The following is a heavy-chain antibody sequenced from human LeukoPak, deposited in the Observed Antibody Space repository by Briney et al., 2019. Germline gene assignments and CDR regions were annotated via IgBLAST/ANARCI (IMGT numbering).Heavy chain of an antibody. V-gene: IGHV4-39*07. J-gene: IGHJ3*02. CDR2: IYHSGST. CDR1: GGSISSGSYY. D-gene: IGHD3-16*02. Sequence: SETLSLTCTVSGGSISSGSYYWSWIRQPPGKGLEWIGSIYHSGSTYYNPSLKSRVTISVDTSKNQFSLKLSSVTAADTAVYYCARGGYDYVWGSYRYAFDIWGQGTMVTVSS. CDR3: ARGGYDYVWGSYRYAFDI.